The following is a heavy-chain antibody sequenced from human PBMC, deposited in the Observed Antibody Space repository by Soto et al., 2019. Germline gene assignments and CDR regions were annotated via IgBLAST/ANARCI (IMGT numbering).Heavy chain of an antibody. V-gene: IGHV3-23*01. CDR3: AKDVRMAFDFWTAYPPSYGF. J-gene: IGHJ4*02. Sequence: EVQVLESGGGLVQPGGSLRLSCAASGFTFSSYAMDWVRQAPGKGLEWVSGLSGGGGRTYYADSVKGRFTISRDNAKNTLYLDMNSLRAEDTASYYCAKDVRMAFDFWTAYPPSYGFWGQGTLVTVSS. CDR2: LSGGGGRT. CDR1: GFTFSSYA. D-gene: IGHD3-3*01.